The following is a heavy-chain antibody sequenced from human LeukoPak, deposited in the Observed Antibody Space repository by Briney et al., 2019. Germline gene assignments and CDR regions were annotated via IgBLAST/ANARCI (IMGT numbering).Heavy chain of an antibody. CDR1: GGSISSGGYY. CDR3: AREGGLGWPDDAFDI. V-gene: IGHV4-31*03. Sequence: SETLSLTCTVSGGSISSGGYYWSWIRQHPGKGLEWIGYIYYSGSTYYNPSLKSRVTISVDTSKNQFSLKLSSVTAADTAVYYCAREGGLGWPDDAFDIWGQGTMATVSS. J-gene: IGHJ3*02. CDR2: IYYSGST. D-gene: IGHD6-19*01.